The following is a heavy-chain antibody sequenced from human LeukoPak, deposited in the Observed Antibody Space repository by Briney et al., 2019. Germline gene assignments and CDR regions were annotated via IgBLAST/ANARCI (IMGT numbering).Heavy chain of an antibody. CDR1: GFTFSSYG. D-gene: IGHD3-9*01. Sequence: GGSLRLSCAASGFTFSSYGMHWVRQAPGKGLEWVAVIWYDGSNKYYADSVKGRFTISRDNSKNTLYLQMNSLRAEDTAVYYCARPSRYYDILTGSGGAYYFDYWGQGTLVTVSS. CDR3: ARPSRYYDILTGSGGAYYFDY. CDR2: IWYDGSNK. J-gene: IGHJ4*02. V-gene: IGHV3-33*01.